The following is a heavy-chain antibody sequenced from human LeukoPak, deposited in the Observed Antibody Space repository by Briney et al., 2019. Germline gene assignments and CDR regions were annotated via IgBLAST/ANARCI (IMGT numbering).Heavy chain of an antibody. V-gene: IGHV4-59*01. Sequence: SETLSLTCTVSGGSISIYYWRWIRQPPGKGVVWIGYIYYSGSTNCKHPLKSLVTISVDPSKNQFSLQVSSVTAADTAVYYCARSGYSAGFDYWGQGTLVTVPS. CDR2: IYYSGST. CDR3: ARSGYSAGFDY. D-gene: IGHD5-18*01. CDR1: GGSISIYY. J-gene: IGHJ4*02.